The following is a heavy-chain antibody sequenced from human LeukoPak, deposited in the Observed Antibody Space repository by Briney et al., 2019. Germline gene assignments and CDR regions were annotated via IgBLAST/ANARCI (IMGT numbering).Heavy chain of an antibody. CDR1: GGSLSSHF. J-gene: IGHJ4*02. V-gene: IGHV4-59*11. D-gene: IGHD2-2*01. Sequence: SETLSLTCTVSGGSLSSHFWSWIRQPPGKGLELIGHIHYTGTTYYNPSLNSRVTISLDTSRNQFSLRLTSVTAADTAVYYCARFSSGCSTASCYLIYWGQGTLVTVSS. CDR2: IHYTGTT. CDR3: ARFSSGCSTASCYLIY.